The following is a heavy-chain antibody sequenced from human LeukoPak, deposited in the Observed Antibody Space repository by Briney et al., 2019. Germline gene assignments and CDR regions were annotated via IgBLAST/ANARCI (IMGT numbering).Heavy chain of an antibody. V-gene: IGHV3-9*01. CDR1: GFIFDDYA. CDR2: ISWHSNQI. Sequence: GRSLRLSCAASGFIFDDYAMHWVRQGPRKGLERVAGISWHSNQIVYANSVKGRFTVSRDNAKSSLYLQMNSLRAEDTAVYYCAKAFYGDLHYYYYMDVWGKGTTVTVSS. J-gene: IGHJ6*03. CDR3: AKAFYGDLHYYYYMDV. D-gene: IGHD4-17*01.